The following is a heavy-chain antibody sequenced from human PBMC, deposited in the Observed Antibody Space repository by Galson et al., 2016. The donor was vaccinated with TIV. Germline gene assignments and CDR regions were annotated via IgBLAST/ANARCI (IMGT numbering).Heavy chain of an antibody. V-gene: IGHV1-69*13. CDR2: IIPVFGTT. J-gene: IGHJ5*02. Sequence: SVKVSCKASGGTFNSYGISWVRQAPGQGLQWMGGIIPVFGTTKYSQDFQGRVAVTADESTGTAYMELSGHRFDDTAVYFCARSRGYSYGYVDPWGQGTLVTVSA. CDR3: ARSRGYSYGYVDP. D-gene: IGHD5-18*01. CDR1: GGTFNSYG.